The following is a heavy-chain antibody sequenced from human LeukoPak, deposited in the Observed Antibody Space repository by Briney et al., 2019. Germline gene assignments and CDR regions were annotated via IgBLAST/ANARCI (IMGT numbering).Heavy chain of an antibody. Sequence: GGSLRLSCAASGFTFSTYSMNWVRQAPGKGLEWVSYISSSSSTIYYADSVKGRFTISRDNAKNSLYLQMNSLRAEDTAVYYCARDRMDGSGWYFGYWGQGTLVPSPQ. CDR3: ARDRMDGSGWYFGY. J-gene: IGHJ4*02. CDR1: GFTFSTYS. V-gene: IGHV3-48*04. CDR2: ISSSSSTI. D-gene: IGHD6-19*01.